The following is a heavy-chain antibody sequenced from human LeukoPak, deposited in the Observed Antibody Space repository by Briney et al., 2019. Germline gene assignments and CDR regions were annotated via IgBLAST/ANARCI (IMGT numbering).Heavy chain of an antibody. Sequence: GGSLRLSCAASGFAVSSYEMNWVRQAPGKGLEWVSYISSSGTSIYYADPVKGRLAMSRDNGKNSLYLQMNSLRAEDTAVYYCARENYGDHGDAFDIWGQGTMVTVSS. CDR3: ARENYGDHGDAFDI. V-gene: IGHV3-48*03. CDR2: ISSSGTSI. J-gene: IGHJ3*02. CDR1: GFAVSSYE. D-gene: IGHD4-17*01.